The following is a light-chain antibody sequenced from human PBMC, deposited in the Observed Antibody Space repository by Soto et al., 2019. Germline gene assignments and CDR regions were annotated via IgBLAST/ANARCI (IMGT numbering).Light chain of an antibody. J-gene: IGKJ2*01. CDR3: QQYDNWPPYT. CDR1: QSVNTN. V-gene: IGKV3-15*01. CDR2: GAS. Sequence: EIVMTQSPATLSVSPGESATLSCRASQSVNTNLAWYQQKPGQAPRLLIYGASTRATGIPARFSGSGSGTEFTLTITSLQSEDFAVFYCQQYDNWPPYTFGQGTKVDSK.